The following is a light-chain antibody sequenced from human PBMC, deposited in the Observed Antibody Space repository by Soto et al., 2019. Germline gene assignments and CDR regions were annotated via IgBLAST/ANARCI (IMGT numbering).Light chain of an antibody. J-gene: IGKJ3*01. CDR1: QGISSY. CDR2: AAS. V-gene: IGKV1-8*01. Sequence: AIRMTQSPSSFSASTGDRVTITCRASQGISSYLAWYQQKPGKASRLLIYAASTLQSGVPSRFSGSGSGTDFILTISSLQSEDFATYYCHQYYSYPFTFGPGTKVDIK. CDR3: HQYYSYPFT.